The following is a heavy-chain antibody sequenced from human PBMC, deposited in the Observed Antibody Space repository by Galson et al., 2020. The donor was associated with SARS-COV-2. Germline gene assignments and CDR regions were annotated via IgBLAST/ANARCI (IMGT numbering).Heavy chain of an antibody. CDR3: ARGRRYFDWFDP. CDR2: ISYDGSNK. CDR1: GFTFSSYA. D-gene: IGHD3-9*01. Sequence: GESLKISCAASGFTFSSYAMHWVRQAPGKGLEWVAVISYDGSNKYYADSVKGRFTISRDNSKNTLYLQMNSLRAEDTAVYYCARGRRYFDWFDPWGQGTLVTVSS. J-gene: IGHJ5*02. V-gene: IGHV3-30*04.